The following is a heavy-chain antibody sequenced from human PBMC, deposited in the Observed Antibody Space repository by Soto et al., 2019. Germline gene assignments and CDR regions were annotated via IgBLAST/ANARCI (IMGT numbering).Heavy chain of an antibody. Sequence: GGSLRLSCAASGFTFRSYTMHWVRQAPGKGLEWVGVITYDGSNEYCADSVKGRFTISRDNSRNTMYLQMNSLRPDDTAVYHCVRAPSGSYPELDYWGQGTLVTVSS. D-gene: IGHD1-26*01. J-gene: IGHJ4*02. V-gene: IGHV3-30-3*01. CDR1: GFTFRSYT. CDR2: ITYDGSNE. CDR3: VRAPSGSYPELDY.